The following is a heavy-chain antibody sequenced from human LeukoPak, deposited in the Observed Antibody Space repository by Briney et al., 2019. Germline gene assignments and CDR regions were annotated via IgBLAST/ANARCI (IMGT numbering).Heavy chain of an antibody. Sequence: ASETLSLTCTVSGGSISSYYWSWIRQPPGKGREWMGYIYYSGSTNYNPSLKSRVTISVDTSKNQFSLKLSSVTAADTAVYYCARGRTGYRSSWSKSWFDPWGQGTLVTVSS. V-gene: IGHV4-59*01. CDR2: IYYSGST. J-gene: IGHJ5*02. CDR3: ARGRTGYRSSWSKSWFDP. D-gene: IGHD6-13*01. CDR1: GGSISSYY.